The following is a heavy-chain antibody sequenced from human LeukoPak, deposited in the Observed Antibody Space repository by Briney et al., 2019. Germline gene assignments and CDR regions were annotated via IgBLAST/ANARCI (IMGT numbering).Heavy chain of an antibody. CDR2: IYHSGST. Sequence: PSETLSLTCAVSGGSISSGGYSWSWIRQPPGKGLEWIGYIYHSGSTYYNPSLKSRVTISVDRSKNQFSLKLSSVTAADTAVYYCARDTGYGHFDYWGQGTLVTVSS. V-gene: IGHV4-30-2*01. D-gene: IGHD5-18*01. CDR3: ARDTGYGHFDY. J-gene: IGHJ4*02. CDR1: GGSISSGGYS.